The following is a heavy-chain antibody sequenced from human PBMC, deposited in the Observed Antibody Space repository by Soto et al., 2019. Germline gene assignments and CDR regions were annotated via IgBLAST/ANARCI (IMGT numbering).Heavy chain of an antibody. CDR1: GGSVSSGSYY. D-gene: IGHD6-19*01. CDR3: ARARGAVAGFWFEP. Sequence: SEALSLTCTVSGGSVSSGSYYWSWIRQPPGKGLEWIGYIYYSGSTNYNPSLKSRVTISVDTSKNQFSLKLSSVTAADTAVYYCARARGAVAGFWFEPWGQGNLGTVAS. CDR2: IYYSGST. V-gene: IGHV4-61*01. J-gene: IGHJ5*02.